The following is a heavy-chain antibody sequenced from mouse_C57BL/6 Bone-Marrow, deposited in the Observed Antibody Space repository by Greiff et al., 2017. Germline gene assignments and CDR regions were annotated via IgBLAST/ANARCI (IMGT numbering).Heavy chain of an antibody. Sequence: ETGGGLVQPKGSLKLSCAASGFSFITYAMIWVRQAPGKGLEWVARIRSKSNNYATYYAESVKARFTLSRDDSESMRYLQMNNLKTEDTAMYYCVSADDGYYVELAYWGQGTLVTVSA. CDR1: GFSFITYA. D-gene: IGHD2-3*01. J-gene: IGHJ3*01. CDR2: IRSKSNNYAT. V-gene: IGHV10-1*01. CDR3: VSADDGYYVELAY.